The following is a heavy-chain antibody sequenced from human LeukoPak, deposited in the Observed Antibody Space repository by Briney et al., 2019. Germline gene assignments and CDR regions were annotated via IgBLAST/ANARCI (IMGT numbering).Heavy chain of an antibody. J-gene: IGHJ4*02. V-gene: IGHV1-18*01. CDR3: ARESHVTREDY. D-gene: IGHD3-10*01. CDR2: ISANDGNT. CDR1: GYTFTIYG. Sequence: ASVKVSCTASGYTFTIYGISWLRQAPGQGLEWMGWISANDGNTDCPQKLQGRVTMTTDTSTSTAYMELRSLRSDDTAVYYCARESHVTREDYWGQGTLVTVSS.